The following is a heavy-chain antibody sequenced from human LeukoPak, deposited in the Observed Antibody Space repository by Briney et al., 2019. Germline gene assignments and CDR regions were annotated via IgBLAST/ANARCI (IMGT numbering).Heavy chain of an antibody. J-gene: IGHJ4*02. D-gene: IGHD1-1*01. V-gene: IGHV3-72*01. CDR2: SRSKANSYTT. Sequence: GGSLRLSCAASGFPFSDHYMDWVRQAPGKGLEWVGRSRSKANSYTTEYAASVKGRFAISRDESKNSLFLQMNSLRTEDTAVYYCARARTGTLAFDYWGQGTLVTVSS. CDR1: GFPFSDHY. CDR3: ARARTGTLAFDY.